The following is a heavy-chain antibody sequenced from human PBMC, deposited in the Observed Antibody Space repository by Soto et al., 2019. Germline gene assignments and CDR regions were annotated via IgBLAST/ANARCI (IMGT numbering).Heavy chain of an antibody. V-gene: IGHV1-46*01. CDR3: ARDFEGYNFALLFGEAFDN. CDR2: INPSGGST. J-gene: IGHJ3*02. Sequence: ASVKVSCKASGYTFTSYYMHWVRQAPGQGLEWMGIINPSGGSTSYAQKFQGRVTMTRDTSTSTVYMELSSLRSEDTAVYYCARDFEGYNFALLFGEAFDNWGQGTMVTVSS. D-gene: IGHD2-21*01. CDR1: GYTFTSYY.